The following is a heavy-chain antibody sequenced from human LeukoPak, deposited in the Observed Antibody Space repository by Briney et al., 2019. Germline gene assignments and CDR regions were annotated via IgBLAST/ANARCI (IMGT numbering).Heavy chain of an antibody. V-gene: IGHV3-7*03. CDR2: IKQDGSEK. D-gene: IGHD6-19*01. J-gene: IGHJ4*02. Sequence: GGSLRLSCAASGFTFSSSAMSWVRQAPGKGLEWVANIKQDGSEKYYVDSVKGRFTISRDNAKNSLYLQMNSLRAEDTAVYYCARGIAVAGTVYFDYWGQGTLVTVSS. CDR3: ARGIAVAGTVYFDY. CDR1: GFTFSSSA.